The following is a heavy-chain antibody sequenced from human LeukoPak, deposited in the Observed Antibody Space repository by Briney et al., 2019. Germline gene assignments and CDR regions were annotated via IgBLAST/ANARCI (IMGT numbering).Heavy chain of an antibody. CDR1: GFTFSSYS. J-gene: IGHJ4*02. CDR3: ARDGVSYYDSSGYYHNY. Sequence: PGGSLRLSCAASGFTFSSYSMNWVRQAPGKGLEWASSISSSSSYIYYADSVKGRFTISRDNAKNSLYLQMNSLRAEDTAVYYCARDGVSYYDSSGYYHNYWGQGTLVTVSS. V-gene: IGHV3-21*01. CDR2: ISSSSSYI. D-gene: IGHD3-22*01.